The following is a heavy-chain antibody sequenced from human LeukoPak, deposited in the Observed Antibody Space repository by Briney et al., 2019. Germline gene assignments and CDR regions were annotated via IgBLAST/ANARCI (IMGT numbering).Heavy chain of an antibody. J-gene: IGHJ3*01. CDR3: ARGPTTVTKGFDV. Sequence: PSETLSLTRIVSDDSFGTHYWTWIRHPPGKGLEGIGYISSIGSTNYNPSLKSRVTITVDTSKKQFSLKMTSVTAADTAVYYCARGPTTVTKGFDVWGQGTMVTVSS. CDR1: DDSFGTHY. D-gene: IGHD4-17*01. V-gene: IGHV4-59*11. CDR2: ISSIGST.